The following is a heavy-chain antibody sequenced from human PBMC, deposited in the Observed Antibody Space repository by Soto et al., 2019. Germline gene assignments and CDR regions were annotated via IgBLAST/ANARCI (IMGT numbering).Heavy chain of an antibody. CDR3: ARDADRRDYDSTGYSFDY. D-gene: IGHD3-22*01. CDR2: IYRGTT. CDR1: GFTVSDNY. Sequence: EVQLVESGGGLVQPGGSLRLSCAASGFTVSDNYMNWVRQAPGKGLEWVAVIYRGTTYYADSVKGRFTISRDNSKNTLYLQMSSLRPEDTAVYYCARDADRRDYDSTGYSFDYWGQGTLVAVSS. J-gene: IGHJ4*02. V-gene: IGHV3-66*01.